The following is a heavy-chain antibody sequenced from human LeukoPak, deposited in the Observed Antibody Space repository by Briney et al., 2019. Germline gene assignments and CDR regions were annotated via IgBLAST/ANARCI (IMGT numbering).Heavy chain of an antibody. CDR2: MYAGDTT. CDR3: ARGSGSGWPLDR. D-gene: IGHD6-19*01. CDR1: GVIVSRNF. J-gene: IGHJ5*02. Sequence: GGSLRLSCAASGVIVSRNFMSWVRQAPGKGLQWVAIMYAGDTTDYSASVRGRFYISRDTSNNTLSLQMNSLRAEDTAVYYGARGSGSGWPLDRWGQGTLVTVSS. V-gene: IGHV3-53*01.